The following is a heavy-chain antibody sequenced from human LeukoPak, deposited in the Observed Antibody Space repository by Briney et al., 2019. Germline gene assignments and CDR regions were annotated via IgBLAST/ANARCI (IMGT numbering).Heavy chain of an antibody. D-gene: IGHD2-21*02. Sequence: GRSLRLSCAAFGITLRSYGMHWVRQAPGKGLEWVALIWYDGSKTYYTDSVKGRFTISRDNSKNTLFLQVNSLRAEDTAVYYCATMTMVTAFDIWGQGTLVTVSS. J-gene: IGHJ4*02. CDR2: IWYDGSKT. CDR3: ATMTMVTAFDI. V-gene: IGHV3-33*01. CDR1: GITLRSYG.